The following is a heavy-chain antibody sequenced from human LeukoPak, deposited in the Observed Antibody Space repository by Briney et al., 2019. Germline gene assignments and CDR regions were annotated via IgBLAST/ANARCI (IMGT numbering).Heavy chain of an antibody. CDR3: ARDKIVGATHFDY. Sequence: GGSLRLSCAASGFTFSNYWMNWVRQAPGKGLEWVANIKQDGSEKYYVDSVKGRFTISRDNAKNSLYLQMNSLRAEDTAVYYCARDKIVGATHFDYWGQGTLVTVSS. D-gene: IGHD1-26*01. J-gene: IGHJ4*02. CDR2: IKQDGSEK. CDR1: GFTFSNYW. V-gene: IGHV3-7*01.